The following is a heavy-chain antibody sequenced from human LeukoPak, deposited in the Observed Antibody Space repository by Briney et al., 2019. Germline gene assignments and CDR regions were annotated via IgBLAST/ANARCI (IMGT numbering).Heavy chain of an antibody. J-gene: IGHJ4*02. CDR2: IYYSGST. CDR1: GGSISSGGYY. V-gene: IGHV4-31*03. Sequence: SQTLSLTCTVSGGSISSGGYYWSWIRQHPGKGLEWIGYIYYSGSTYYNPSLKSRVTISVDTSKNQFSLKLSSVTAADTAVYYCARANNYDFWSGYYDVLYFDYWGQGTLVTVSS. D-gene: IGHD3-3*01. CDR3: ARANNYDFWSGYYDVLYFDY.